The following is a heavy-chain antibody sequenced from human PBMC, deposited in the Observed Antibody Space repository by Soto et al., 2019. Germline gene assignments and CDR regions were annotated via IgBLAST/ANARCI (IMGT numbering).Heavy chain of an antibody. J-gene: IGHJ5*02. CDR2: ISGSCGST. V-gene: IGHV3-23*01. Sequence: PWLSXSLSCAASVFTFSIYSMILFRQAPGKGLEWVSAISGSCGSTYYADSVKGRFTISRDNSKNTLYLQMNSLRAEDTAVYYYAQRGNSCNNGVCHNWLETRGPRTLV. CDR3: AQRGNSCNNGVCHNWLET. CDR1: VFTFSIYS. D-gene: IGHD2-8*01.